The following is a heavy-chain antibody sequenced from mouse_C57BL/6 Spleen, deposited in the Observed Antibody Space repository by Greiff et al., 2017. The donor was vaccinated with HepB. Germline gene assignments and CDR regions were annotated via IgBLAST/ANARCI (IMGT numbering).Heavy chain of an antibody. Sequence: VQLKQSGAELVRPGSSVKMSCKTSGYTFTSYGINWVKQRPGQGLEWIGYIYIGNGYTEYNEKFKGKATLTSDTSSSTAYMQLSSLTSEDSAIYICASDYDYDDYAMDYWGQGTSVTVSS. CDR3: ASDYDYDDYAMDY. V-gene: IGHV1-58*01. J-gene: IGHJ4*01. D-gene: IGHD2-4*01. CDR2: IYIGNGYT. CDR1: GYTFTSYG.